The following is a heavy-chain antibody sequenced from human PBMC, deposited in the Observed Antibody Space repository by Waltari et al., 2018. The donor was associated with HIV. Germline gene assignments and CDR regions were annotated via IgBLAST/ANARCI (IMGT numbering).Heavy chain of an antibody. CDR2: INGDGSST. V-gene: IGHV3-74*01. D-gene: IGHD3-10*02. J-gene: IGHJ4*02. CDR3: ARDAALFD. Sequence: EVQLVESGGGLVQPGGSLRLSCAASGFPFSSSWVHWVRQAPGKGLVWVSLINGDGSSTDYADSVKGRFTISRDNAKNTLYLKVNTLRAEDTAVYFCARDAALFDWGQGTLVTVSS. CDR1: GFPFSSSW.